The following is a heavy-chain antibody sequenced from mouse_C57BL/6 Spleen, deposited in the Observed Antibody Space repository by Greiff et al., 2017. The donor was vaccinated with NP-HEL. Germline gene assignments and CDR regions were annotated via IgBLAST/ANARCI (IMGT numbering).Heavy chain of an antibody. Sequence: EVKLVESGPGLAKPSQTLSLTCSVTGYSITSDYWNWIRKFPGNKLEYMGYISYSGSTYYNPSLKSRISITRDTSKNQYYLQLNSVTTEDTATYYCARYRYSNYEYFDVWGTGTTVTVSS. CDR3: ARYRYSNYEYFDV. D-gene: IGHD2-5*01. V-gene: IGHV3-8*01. CDR1: GYSITSDY. CDR2: ISYSGST. J-gene: IGHJ1*03.